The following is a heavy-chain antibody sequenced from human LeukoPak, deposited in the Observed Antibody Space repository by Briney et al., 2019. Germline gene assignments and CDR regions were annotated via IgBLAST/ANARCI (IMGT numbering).Heavy chain of an antibody. CDR3: ARATADGFGELSYYYYYGMDV. V-gene: IGHV4-30-4*01. J-gene: IGHJ6*02. Sequence: PSETLSLTCTVSGGSISSGDYYWSWIRQPPGKGLEWIGYIYYSGSTYYNPSLKTRVTISVDTSKNQFSLKLSSVTAADTAVYYCARATADGFGELSYYYYYGMDVWGQGTTVTVSS. CDR1: GGSISSGDYY. D-gene: IGHD3-10*01. CDR2: IYYSGST.